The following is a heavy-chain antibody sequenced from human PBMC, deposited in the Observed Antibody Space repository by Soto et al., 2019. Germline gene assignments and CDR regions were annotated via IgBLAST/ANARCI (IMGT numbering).Heavy chain of an antibody. CDR1: GFTFSTYS. Sequence: GGSLRLSCAASGFTFSTYSMNWVRQAPGKGLERISYISSSSSTIYYADSVKGRFTISRDNAKNSLYLQMNSLRDEDTAVYYCARDQRHGYSRDYWGQGTLVTVSS. D-gene: IGHD4-4*01. V-gene: IGHV3-48*02. J-gene: IGHJ4*02. CDR2: ISSSSSTI. CDR3: ARDQRHGYSRDY.